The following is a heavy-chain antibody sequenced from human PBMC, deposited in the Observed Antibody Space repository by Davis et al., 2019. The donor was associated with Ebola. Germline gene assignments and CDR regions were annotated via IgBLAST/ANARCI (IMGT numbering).Heavy chain of an antibody. CDR3: ALGTYDDGRYYYYYATDV. V-gene: IGHV1-69*04. D-gene: IGHD3-3*01. J-gene: IGHJ6*02. Sequence: AASVKVSCKASGGTFSSYAINWVRQAPGQGLEWMGRIIPILGIANYAQKFQGRVTITADKSTSTAYMDLSSLRSEDTAVYYCALGTYDDGRYYYYYATDVWGQGTTVTVSS. CDR1: GGTFSSYA. CDR2: IIPILGIA.